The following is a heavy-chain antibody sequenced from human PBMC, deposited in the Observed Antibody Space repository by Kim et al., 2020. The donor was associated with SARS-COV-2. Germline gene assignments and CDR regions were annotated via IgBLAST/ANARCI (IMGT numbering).Heavy chain of an antibody. Sequence: GGSLRLSCAASGFTFSSYSMNWVRQAPGKGLEWVSYISSSSSTIYYADSVKGRFTISRDNAKNSLYLQMNSLRDEDTAVYYCARSFYDILTGYSHFDYWGRGTLVTVSS. CDR3: ARSFYDILTGYSHFDY. CDR2: ISSSSSTI. V-gene: IGHV3-48*02. D-gene: IGHD3-9*01. J-gene: IGHJ4*02. CDR1: GFTFSSYS.